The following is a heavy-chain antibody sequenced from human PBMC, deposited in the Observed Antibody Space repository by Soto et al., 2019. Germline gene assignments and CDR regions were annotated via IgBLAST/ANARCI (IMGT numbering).Heavy chain of an antibody. CDR2: IIPIFGTA. CDR1: GGTFSSYA. V-gene: IGHV1-69*12. Sequence: QVQLVQSGAEVKKPGSSVKVSCKASGGTFSSYAISWVRQAPGQGLEWMGGIIPIFGTADYAQKFQGRVTITADESTSTAYMELSRLRSEDTAVYYCAGHSSGVPGYYYGMDVWGQGTTVTVSS. D-gene: IGHD3-22*01. CDR3: AGHSSGVPGYYYGMDV. J-gene: IGHJ6*02.